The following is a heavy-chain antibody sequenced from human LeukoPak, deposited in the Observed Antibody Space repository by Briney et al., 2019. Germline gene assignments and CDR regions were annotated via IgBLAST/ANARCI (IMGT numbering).Heavy chain of an antibody. CDR1: GYTFTGYY. Sequence: ASVKVSCKASGYTFTGYYMHWVRQAPGKGLEWMGGFDPEDGETIYAQKFQGRVTMTEDTSTDTAYMELSSLRSEDTAVYYCATTYSSSWYGVNWFDPWGQGTLVTVSS. V-gene: IGHV1-24*01. CDR3: ATTYSSSWYGVNWFDP. J-gene: IGHJ5*02. CDR2: FDPEDGET. D-gene: IGHD6-13*01.